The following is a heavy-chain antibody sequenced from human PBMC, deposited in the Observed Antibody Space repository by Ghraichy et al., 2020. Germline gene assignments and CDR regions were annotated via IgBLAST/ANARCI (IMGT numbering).Heavy chain of an antibody. V-gene: IGHV4-39*01. CDR1: GGSISSSSYY. J-gene: IGHJ3*02. CDR3: SSAYCGGDCSNPNDAFDI. D-gene: IGHD2-21*02. Sequence: SQTLSLTCTVSGGSISSSSYYWGWIRQPPGKGLEWIGSIYYSGSTYYNPSLKSRVPISVDTSKNQFSLKLSSVTAADTAVYDCSSAYCGGDCSNPNDAFDIWGQGTMVTVSS. CDR2: IYYSGST.